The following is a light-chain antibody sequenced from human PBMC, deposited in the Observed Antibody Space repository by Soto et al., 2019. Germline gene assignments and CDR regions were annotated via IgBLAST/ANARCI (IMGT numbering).Light chain of an antibody. CDR1: HNILYASIDKNY. CDR3: QQYFGTPFT. CDR2: WAS. V-gene: IGKV4-1*01. Sequence: DIVMTQSPDSLALSLGERATINCKSSHNILYASIDKNYLAWYQVKPGRPPKLLIYWASSRQSGVPDRFSGTGSGTDFTLTISGLQAEDVAVYYCQQYFGTPFTFGGGTRLEI. J-gene: IGKJ4*01.